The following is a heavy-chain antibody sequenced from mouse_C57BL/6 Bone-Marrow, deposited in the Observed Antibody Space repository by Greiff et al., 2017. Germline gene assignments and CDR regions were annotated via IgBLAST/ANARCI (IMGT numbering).Heavy chain of an antibody. V-gene: IGHV5-9*01. Sequence: EVLLVESGGGLVKPGGSLKLSCAASGFTFSSYTMSWVRQTPEKRLEWVATISGGGGNTYYPDNVKGRFTISRDNAKNTLYLKMSSLRSEDTALYNGARQEGSTTVDYDMDYWGQGTSVTVSS. CDR2: ISGGGGNT. D-gene: IGHD1-1*01. J-gene: IGHJ4*01. CDR3: ARQEGSTTVDYDMDY. CDR1: GFTFSSYT.